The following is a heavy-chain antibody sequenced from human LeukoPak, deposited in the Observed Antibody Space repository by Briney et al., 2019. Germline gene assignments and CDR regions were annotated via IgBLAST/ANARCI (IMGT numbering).Heavy chain of an antibody. CDR2: IRYDGSNN. CDR1: GFSFSSYG. J-gene: IGHJ4*02. D-gene: IGHD3-16*02. Sequence: AGSLRLTCAASGFSFSSYGMHWVRQAPRQGLERVAFIRYDGSNNYYSDSVNGRFTISRVNTNNYLYLQMHSPRADADAAEYCSSYGLGSYRDTEEDYGGQGTLVTVPS. CDR3: SSYGLGSYRDTEEDY. V-gene: IGHV3-30*02.